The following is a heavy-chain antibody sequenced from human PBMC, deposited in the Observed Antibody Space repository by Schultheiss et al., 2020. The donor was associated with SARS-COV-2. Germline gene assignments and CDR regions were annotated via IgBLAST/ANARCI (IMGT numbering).Heavy chain of an antibody. V-gene: IGHV4-59*01. D-gene: IGHD1-1*01. CDR1: GGSISNYY. J-gene: IGHJ4*02. Sequence: SETLPLTCTVSGGSISNYYWSWIRQPPGKGLEWIGYVSDSGRTTYSASLKSRVTISFDTSQNQFSLKLNSVTAADTAVYYCARALTWNYVDYWGQGTLVTVSS. CDR3: ARALTWNYVDY. CDR2: VSDSGRT.